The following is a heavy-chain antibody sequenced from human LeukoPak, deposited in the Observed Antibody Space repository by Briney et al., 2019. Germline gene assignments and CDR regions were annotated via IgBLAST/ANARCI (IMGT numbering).Heavy chain of an antibody. CDR3: ARVVAGTKDFQH. J-gene: IGHJ1*01. CDR1: GGPISSPNHF. Sequence: SETLSLTCTVSGGPISSPNHFWGWVRQPPGRGLEWIGSVYYGGTTYSNPSLKSRVTMSADTSKNQLSLTLSSVTAADTAVYYCARVVAGTKDFQHWGQGTLVTVSS. CDR2: VYYGGTT. D-gene: IGHD6-19*01. V-gene: IGHV4-39*01.